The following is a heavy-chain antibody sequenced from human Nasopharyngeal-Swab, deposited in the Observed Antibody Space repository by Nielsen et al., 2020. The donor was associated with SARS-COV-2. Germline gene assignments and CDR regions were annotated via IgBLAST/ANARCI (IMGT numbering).Heavy chain of an antibody. CDR2: IWYDGSNK. V-gene: IGHV3-33*01. J-gene: IGHJ4*02. D-gene: IGHD3-16*01. Sequence: GEFLKISCAASGFTFSSYGMHWVRQAPGKGLEWVAVIWYDGSNKYYADSVKGRFTISRDNSKNTLYLQMNSLRAEDTAVYYCARDAGGSGGGYWGQGTLVTVSS. CDR1: GFTFSSYG. CDR3: ARDAGGSGGGY.